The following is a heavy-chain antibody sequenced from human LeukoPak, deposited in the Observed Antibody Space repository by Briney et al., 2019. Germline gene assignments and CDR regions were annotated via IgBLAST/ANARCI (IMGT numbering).Heavy chain of an antibody. CDR2: IKQDGSEI. D-gene: IGHD6-13*01. V-gene: IGHV3-7*05. J-gene: IGHJ4*02. CDR3: ARWRTSNWLEFDS. CDR1: GFTFSSHW. Sequence: PGGSLRLSCVASGFTFSSHWMTWVRQAPGKGLEWVANIKQDGSEIFYVDSVKGRFTISRDNAKNSLYLQMNSLRAEDTAVYFCARWRTSNWLEFDSWGQGTLVTVSS.